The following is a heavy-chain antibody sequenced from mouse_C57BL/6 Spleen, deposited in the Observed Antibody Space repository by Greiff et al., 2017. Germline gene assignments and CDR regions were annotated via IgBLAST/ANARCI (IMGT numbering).Heavy chain of an antibody. J-gene: IGHJ4*01. CDR2: ISSGSSTI. CDR1: GFTFSDYG. V-gene: IGHV5-17*01. CDR3: ARYPDVFYYYAMDY. Sequence: EVQLVASGGGLVKPGGSLKLSCAASGFTFSDYGMHWVRQAPEKGLEWVAYISSGSSTIYYADTVKGRFTISRDNAKNTLFLQMTSLRSEDTAMYYCARYPDVFYYYAMDYWGQGTSGTVSS.